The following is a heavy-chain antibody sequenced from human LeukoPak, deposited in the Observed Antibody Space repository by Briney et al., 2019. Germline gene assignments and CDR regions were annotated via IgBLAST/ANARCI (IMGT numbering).Heavy chain of an antibody. CDR3: ARDHEQLVSYYFDY. D-gene: IGHD6-13*01. CDR2: SRNKASSYTT. Sequence: GGSQRLSCAASGFKFSDHYIDWVRQAPGKGLEWVGRSRNKASSYTTEYAASVEGRFTISRDVSESSLYLQMNSLRAEDTAVYYCARDHEQLVSYYFDYWGQGTLVTVSS. V-gene: IGHV3-72*01. J-gene: IGHJ4*02. CDR1: GFKFSDHY.